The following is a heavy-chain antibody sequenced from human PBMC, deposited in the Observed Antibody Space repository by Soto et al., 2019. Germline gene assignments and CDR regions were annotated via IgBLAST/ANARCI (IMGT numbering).Heavy chain of an antibody. V-gene: IGHV1-3*01. CDR3: ARGGYFDSSNYLAY. CDR1: GYTFTSYG. CDR2: INPGNGNT. J-gene: IGHJ4*02. Sequence: ASVKVSCKASGYTFTSYGINWVRQAPGRGLEWMGWINPGNGNTKYSQQFQGRVIIDRDTSASTAYMELSSLRSEDTAVYYCARGGYFDSSNYLAYWGLGTLVTISS. D-gene: IGHD3-22*01.